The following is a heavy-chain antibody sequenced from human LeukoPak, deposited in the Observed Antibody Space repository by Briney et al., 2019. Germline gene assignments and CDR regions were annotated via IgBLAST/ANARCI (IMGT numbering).Heavy chain of an antibody. Sequence: GGSLRLSCAASGFTFSNYAMSWVRQAPRKGLEWVSVISAGGSTYYPDSVKGRFTISRDNSKNTLYLQMNSLKTEDTAVYHCTTQYYYDSSGYYFTFDYWGQGTLVTVSS. CDR2: ISAGGST. CDR1: GFTFSNYA. D-gene: IGHD3-22*01. J-gene: IGHJ4*02. CDR3: TTQYYYDSSGYYFTFDY. V-gene: IGHV3-23*01.